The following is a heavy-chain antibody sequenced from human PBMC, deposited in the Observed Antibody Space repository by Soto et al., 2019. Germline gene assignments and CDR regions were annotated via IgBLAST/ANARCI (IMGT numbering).Heavy chain of an antibody. J-gene: IGHJ5*02. V-gene: IGHV4-4*07. CDR3: ERAAGPDRWFDH. CDR1: GASISSYF. CDR2: ISTSGTT. Sequence: SETLSLTCTVSGASISSYFWTWIRQPAGKGLDWIGRISTSGTTNYNPSLKSRVTMSVDTSKNHFSLNLSSVTAADTAVYYCERAAGPDRWFDHWGQGTLGTVS. D-gene: IGHD6-19*01.